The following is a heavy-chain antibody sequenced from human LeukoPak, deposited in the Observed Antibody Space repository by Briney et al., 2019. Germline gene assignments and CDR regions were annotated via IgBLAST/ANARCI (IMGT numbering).Heavy chain of an antibody. D-gene: IGHD3-10*01. CDR2: IIPIFGTA. V-gene: IGHV1-69*01. CDR1: GGTFSSYA. Sequence: SVKVSCKDSGGTFSSYAISWVRQAPGQGLEWMGGIIPIFGTANYAQKFQGRVTITADESTSTAYMELSSLRSEDTAVYYCARTGASYYYYYMDVWGKRTTVTVSS. J-gene: IGHJ6*03. CDR3: ARTGASYYYYYMDV.